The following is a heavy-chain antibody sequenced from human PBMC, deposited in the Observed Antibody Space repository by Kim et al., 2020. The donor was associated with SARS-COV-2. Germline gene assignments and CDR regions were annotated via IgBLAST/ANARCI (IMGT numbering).Heavy chain of an antibody. CDR2: ST. Sequence: STIYADSVKGRFTISRYNAKNTLYLQMNSLRAEDTAVYYCARGNYHGMDVWGQGTTVTVSS. J-gene: IGHJ6*02. CDR3: ARGNYHGMDV. V-gene: IGHV3-74*01.